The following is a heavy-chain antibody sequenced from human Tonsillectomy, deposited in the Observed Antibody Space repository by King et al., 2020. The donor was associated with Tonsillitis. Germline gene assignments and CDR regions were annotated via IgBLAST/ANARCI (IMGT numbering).Heavy chain of an antibody. D-gene: IGHD3-22*01. J-gene: IGHJ4*02. CDR1: GFTFSSYA. V-gene: IGHV3-23*04. CDR3: AKEGYYYDSSGYPPPYYFDY. CDR2: ISGSGGST. Sequence: VQLVESGGGLVQPGGSLRLSCAASGFTFSSYAMSWVRQAPGKGLEWVSAISGSGGSTYYADSVKGRFTISRDNSKNTLYLQMNSLRAEDTAVYYCAKEGYYYDSSGYPPPYYFDYWGQGTLVTVSS.